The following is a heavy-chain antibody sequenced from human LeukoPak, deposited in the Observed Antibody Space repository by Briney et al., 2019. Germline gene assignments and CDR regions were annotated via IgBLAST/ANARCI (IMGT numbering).Heavy chain of an antibody. D-gene: IGHD4-17*01. CDR1: GGSISSSSYY. CDR3: ATYDYGDYTY. CDR2: IYYSGST. V-gene: IGHV4-39*01. J-gene: IGHJ4*02. Sequence: SETLSLTCTVSGGSISSSSYYWGWIRQPPGKGLEWIGSIYYSGSTYYNPSLKSRVTISVDTAKNQFSLKLSSVTAADTAVYYCATYDYGDYTYWGQGTLVTVSS.